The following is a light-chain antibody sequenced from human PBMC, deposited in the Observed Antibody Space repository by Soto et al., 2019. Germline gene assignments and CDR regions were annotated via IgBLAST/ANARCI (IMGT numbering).Light chain of an antibody. V-gene: IGKV1-39*01. J-gene: IGKJ1*01. CDR3: QQSYSTPPT. CDR1: QAIANF. Sequence: IQLTQSPSSLSASVGARVTITCQASQAIANFLNWFQQKPGNAPKLLIYAASSLQSGVPSRFSGSGSGTDFTLTISSLQPEDFATYYCQQSYSTPPTFGQGTKVDI. CDR2: AAS.